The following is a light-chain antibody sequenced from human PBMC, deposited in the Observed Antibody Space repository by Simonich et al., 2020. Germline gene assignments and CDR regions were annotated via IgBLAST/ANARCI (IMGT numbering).Light chain of an antibody. CDR2: VNS. CDR3: QSYDSSLSGWV. Sequence: QSVLTQPPSVSAAPGQKVTISCTGSSSNIGAGYDVHWYQQLPGTAPNLLIYVNSNRPSGVPDRFSGSKSGTSASLAITGLQAEDEADYYCQSYDSSLSGWVFGGGTKLTVL. V-gene: IGLV1-40*01. J-gene: IGLJ3*02. CDR1: SSNIGAGYD.